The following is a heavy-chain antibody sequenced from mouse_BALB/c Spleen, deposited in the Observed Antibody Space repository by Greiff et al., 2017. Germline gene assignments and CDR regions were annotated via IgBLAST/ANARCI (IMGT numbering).Heavy chain of an antibody. CDR3: ARDHYYYFDY. CDR1: GYSITSGYY. J-gene: IGHJ2*01. V-gene: IGHV3-6*02. D-gene: IGHD1-2*01. Sequence: EVQLQESGPGLVKPSQSLSLTCSVTGYSITSGYYWNWIRQFPGNKLEWMGYISYDGSNNYNPSLKNRISITRDTSKNQFFLKLNSVTTEDTATYYCARDHYYYFDYWGQGTTLTVSS. CDR2: ISYDGSN.